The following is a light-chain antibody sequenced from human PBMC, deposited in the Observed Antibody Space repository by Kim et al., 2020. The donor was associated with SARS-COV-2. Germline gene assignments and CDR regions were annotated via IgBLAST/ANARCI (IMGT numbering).Light chain of an antibody. V-gene: IGLV3-19*01. J-gene: IGLJ1*01. CDR3: NSRDSSDHRYV. CDR2: GKN. Sequence: SSELTQDPAVSVALGQTIRITCQGDSLRNYYASWYQQKPGQAPVLVIYGKNNRPSGIPDRFSGSISGTTASLTITGAQAEDEADYYCNSRDSSDHRYVFGTGTKVTVL. CDR1: SLRNYY.